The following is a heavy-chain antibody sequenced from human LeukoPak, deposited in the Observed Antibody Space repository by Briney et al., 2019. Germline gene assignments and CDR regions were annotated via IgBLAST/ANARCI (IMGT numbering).Heavy chain of an antibody. J-gene: IGHJ5*02. V-gene: IGHV3-33*01. D-gene: IGHD6-19*01. CDR2: IWYDGSNK. CDR3: ARVNGSSGWYWFDP. CDR1: GFTFSSYG. Sequence: GGSLRLSCAASGFTFSSYGMHWVRQAPGKGLEWVAVIWYDGSNKYYADSVKGRFTISRDNSKNTLYLQMNSLRAEDTAVYYCARVNGSSGWYWFDPWGQGTLVTVSS.